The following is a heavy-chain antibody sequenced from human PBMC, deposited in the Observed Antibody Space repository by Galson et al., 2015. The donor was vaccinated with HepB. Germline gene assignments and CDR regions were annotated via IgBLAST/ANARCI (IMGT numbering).Heavy chain of an antibody. CDR2: ISGSGGST. J-gene: IGHJ4*02. V-gene: IGHV3-23*01. Sequence: SLRLSCAASGFTFSSYAMSWVRQAPGKGLEWVSAISGSGGSTYYADSVKGRFTISRDNSKNTLYLQMNSLRAEDTAVYYCAKDPWFGSYYDYWGQGTLVTVSS. D-gene: IGHD3-10*01. CDR1: GFTFSSYA. CDR3: AKDPWFGSYYDY.